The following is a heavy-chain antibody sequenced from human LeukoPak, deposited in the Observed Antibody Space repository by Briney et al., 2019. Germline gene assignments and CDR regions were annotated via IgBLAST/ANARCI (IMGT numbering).Heavy chain of an antibody. J-gene: IGHJ3*02. CDR2: ISAYNGNT. CDR3: ARDRGVSSSGAFDI. D-gene: IGHD6-13*01. V-gene: IGHV1-18*01. Sequence: ASVKVSCKASGYTFTSYGISWVRQAPGQGLEWMGWISAYNGNTNYAQKPQGRVTMTTDTSTSTAYMELRSLRSDDTAVYYCARDRGVSSSGAFDIWGQGTMVTVSS. CDR1: GYTFTSYG.